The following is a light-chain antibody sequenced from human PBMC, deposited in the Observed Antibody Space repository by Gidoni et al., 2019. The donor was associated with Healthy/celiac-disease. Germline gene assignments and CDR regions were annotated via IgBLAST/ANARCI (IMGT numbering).Light chain of an antibody. CDR1: QSISSY. Sequence: DIKMTQSPSSLSASVRYRVTITCRASQSISSYLNWYQQKPGKAPKLLIYAASSLQSGVPSRFSGSGSGTDFTLTISSLQPEDFATYYCQQSYSTPLTFGGGTKVEIK. V-gene: IGKV1-39*01. CDR3: QQSYSTPLT. J-gene: IGKJ4*01. CDR2: AAS.